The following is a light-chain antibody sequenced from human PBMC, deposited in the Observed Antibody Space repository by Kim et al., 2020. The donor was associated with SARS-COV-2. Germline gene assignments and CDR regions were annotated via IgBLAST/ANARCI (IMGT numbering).Light chain of an antibody. Sequence: PGETARLTCGGQNLPSTIFHWYQQGPGQAPVIVVSFDNDRPSGIPGRFSGSKSGDTATLTITSVEVGDEADYYCQVFDASGDQCVFGGGTKVTVL. CDR1: NLPSTI. J-gene: IGLJ1*01. CDR2: FDN. V-gene: IGLV3-21*02. CDR3: QVFDASGDQCV.